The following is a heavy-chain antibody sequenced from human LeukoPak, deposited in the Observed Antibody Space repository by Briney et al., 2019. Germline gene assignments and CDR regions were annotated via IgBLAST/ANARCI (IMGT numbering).Heavy chain of an antibody. Sequence: SETLSLTCAVYGGSFSGYYWSWIRQPPGKGLEWIGEINHSGSTNHNPSLKSRVTISVDTSKNQFSLKLTSVTAADTATYYCARETSLAGFASGLGFNYWGQGILVTVSS. J-gene: IGHJ4*02. V-gene: IGHV4-34*01. D-gene: IGHD6-19*01. CDR1: GGSFSGYY. CDR3: ARETSLAGFASGLGFNY. CDR2: INHSGST.